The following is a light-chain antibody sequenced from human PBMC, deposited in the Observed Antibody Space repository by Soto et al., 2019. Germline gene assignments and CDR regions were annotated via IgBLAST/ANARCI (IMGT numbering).Light chain of an antibody. J-gene: IGKJ5*01. CDR1: QSVSNY. CDR3: QHRTN. Sequence: EIVLTQSPATLSLSPGERATLSSRASQSVSNYLAWYQQKPGQAPRLLIYDASNRATGIPARFSGSGYGTEFTLTISSLEPEDFAVYYCQHRTNFGQGTRLE. CDR2: DAS. V-gene: IGKV3-11*01.